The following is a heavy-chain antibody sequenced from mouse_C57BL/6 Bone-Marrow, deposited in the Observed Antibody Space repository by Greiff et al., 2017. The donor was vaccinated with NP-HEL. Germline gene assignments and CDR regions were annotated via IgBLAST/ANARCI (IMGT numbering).Heavy chain of an antibody. CDR1: GYTFTSYW. CDR3: AKLGRDY. J-gene: IGHJ2*01. CDR2: IDPSDSYT. V-gene: IGHV1-59*01. D-gene: IGHD4-1*01. Sequence: QVQLQQPGAELVRPGTSVKLSCKASGYTFTSYWMHWVKQRPGQGLEWIGVIDPSDSYTNYKQKFKGQATLTVDTSSSTAYMQLSSLTSEYSAVYYCAKLGRDYWGQGTTLTVSS.